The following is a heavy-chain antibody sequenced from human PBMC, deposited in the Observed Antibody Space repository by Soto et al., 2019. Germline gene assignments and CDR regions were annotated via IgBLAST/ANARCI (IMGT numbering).Heavy chain of an antibody. V-gene: IGHV4-39*01. J-gene: IGHJ6*02. CDR1: GGSISSNNNY. CDR3: ARHGRNTMTAPLRLDARDR. CDR2: IYYNGIT. D-gene: IGHD3-3*01. Sequence: LSLTCVVSGGSISSNNNYWVWIRPRPGKGLEWIGSIYYNGITSDNPTHNPSLKSRLNMSVDTSNNLFSLKLSSVTAADSAVYYSARHGRNTMTAPLRLDARDRWCRWAAVTV.